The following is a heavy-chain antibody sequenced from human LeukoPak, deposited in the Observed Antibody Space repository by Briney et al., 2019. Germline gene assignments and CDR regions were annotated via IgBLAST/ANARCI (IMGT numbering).Heavy chain of an antibody. V-gene: IGHV1-69*05. Sequence: SVKVSCKASGGTFSSYAISWVRQAPGQGLEWMGGIIPIFGTANYAQKFQGRVTITTDESTSTAYRGLSSLRSEDTAVYYCARSSSSWYEVVGYNWFDPWGQGTLVTVSS. CDR2: IIPIFGTA. D-gene: IGHD6-13*01. CDR3: ARSSSSWYEVVGYNWFDP. CDR1: GGTFSSYA. J-gene: IGHJ5*02.